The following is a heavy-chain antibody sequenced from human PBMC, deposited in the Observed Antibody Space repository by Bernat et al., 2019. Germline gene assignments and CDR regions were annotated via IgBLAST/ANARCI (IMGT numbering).Heavy chain of an antibody. CDR1: ISSGDYY. V-gene: IGHV4-30-4*01. J-gene: IGHJ3*02. Sequence: ISSGDYYWSWIRQPPGKGLEWSGYIYYSGSTYYNPSLKSRVTISVDTSKNQFSLKLSSVTAEDTAVYYCARGAVVAAFPDAFDIWGQ. CDR3: ARGAVVAAFPDAFDI. D-gene: IGHD2-15*01. CDR2: IYYSGST.